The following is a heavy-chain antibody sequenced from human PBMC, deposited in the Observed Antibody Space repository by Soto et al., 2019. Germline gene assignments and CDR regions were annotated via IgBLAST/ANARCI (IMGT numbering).Heavy chain of an antibody. CDR3: ARIKYYYDRGGYGMDV. Sequence: GESLKISCKGSGYSFAGCWITWVRQKPGKGLEWMGRIDPSDSHTYYSPSFRCHVTISADKSISTAYLQWSSLKASDTAMYYCARIKYYYDRGGYGMDVWGQGTTVTVSS. D-gene: IGHD3-22*01. J-gene: IGHJ6*02. CDR2: IDPSDSHT. CDR1: GYSFAGCW. V-gene: IGHV5-10-1*01.